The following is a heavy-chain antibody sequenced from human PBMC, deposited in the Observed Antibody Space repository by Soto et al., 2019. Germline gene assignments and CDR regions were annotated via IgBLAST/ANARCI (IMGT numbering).Heavy chain of an antibody. D-gene: IGHD2-2*01. J-gene: IGHJ4*02. V-gene: IGHV3-7*03. CDR3: ARDLPGYCSTTNCYYYFDF. Sequence: EVQLVESGGALVQSGGSLRLSCAVSGFTFTSYSMSWVRQAPGEGLEWVANIRQDGHEKYYVDSVRGRFTISRDNAQNSLYLQMDSLRAEDTAMYYCARDLPGYCSTTNCYYYFDFWGQGTLVTVSS. CDR2: IRQDGHEK. CDR1: GFTFTSYS.